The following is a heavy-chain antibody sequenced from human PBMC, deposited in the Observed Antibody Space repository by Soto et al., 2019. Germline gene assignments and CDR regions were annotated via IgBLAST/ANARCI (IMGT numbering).Heavy chain of an antibody. D-gene: IGHD6-13*01. V-gene: IGHV3-53*01. J-gene: IGHJ6*02. CDR3: ARDSIAGGYYYYYGLDV. CDR1: WFTVSSNY. Sequence: SLILSCAASWFTVSSNYMSWVRQAPGKGLEWISIIYSGGSTYYAESVKGRFTISRDNSKNTLYLQMYNLRAEDTAVYYCARDSIAGGYYYYYGLDVWGQGTTVTVSS. CDR2: IYSGGST.